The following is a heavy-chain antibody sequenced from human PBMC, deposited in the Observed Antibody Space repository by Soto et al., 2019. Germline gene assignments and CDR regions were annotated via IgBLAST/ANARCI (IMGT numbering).Heavy chain of an antibody. V-gene: IGHV4-31*03. J-gene: IGHJ6*02. CDR3: ARGYCSSTSCYTPLSYYYYGMDV. Sequence: SETLSLTCTVSGGSISSGGYYWSWIRQHPGKGLEWIGYIYYSGSTYYNPSLKSRVTTSVDTSKNQFSLKLSSVTAADTAVYYCARGYCSSTSCYTPLSYYYYGMDVWGQGTTVTVSS. CDR2: IYYSGST. CDR1: GGSISSGGYY. D-gene: IGHD2-2*02.